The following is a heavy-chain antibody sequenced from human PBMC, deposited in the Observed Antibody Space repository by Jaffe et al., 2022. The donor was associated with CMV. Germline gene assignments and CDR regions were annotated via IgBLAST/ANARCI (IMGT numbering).Heavy chain of an antibody. J-gene: IGHJ6*03. D-gene: IGHD2-15*01. CDR1: GGSFSGYY. CDR3: ARGKGYCSGGSCPARQKKYYYYYMDV. CDR2: INHSGST. V-gene: IGHV4-34*01. Sequence: QVQLQQWGAGLLKPSETLSLTCAVYGGSFSGYYWSWIRQPPGKGLEWIGEINHSGSTNYNPSLKSRVTISVDTSKNQFSLKLSSVTAADTAVYYCARGKGYCSGGSCPARQKKYYYYYMDVWGKGTTVTVSS.